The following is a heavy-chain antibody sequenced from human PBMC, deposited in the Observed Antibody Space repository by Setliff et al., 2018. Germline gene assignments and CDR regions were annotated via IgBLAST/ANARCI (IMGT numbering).Heavy chain of an antibody. CDR1: GGSISSGSYY. Sequence: PSETLSLTCTVSGGSISSGSYYWSWIRQPAGKGLEWIGRIYTSGSTNYNPSLKSRVTISVDTSKNQFSLKLSSVTAADTAVYYCARLSYYGSGSYYDFDSWGQGTLVTVSS. CDR2: IYTSGST. CDR3: ARLSYYGSGSYYDFDS. D-gene: IGHD3-10*01. J-gene: IGHJ4*02. V-gene: IGHV4-61*02.